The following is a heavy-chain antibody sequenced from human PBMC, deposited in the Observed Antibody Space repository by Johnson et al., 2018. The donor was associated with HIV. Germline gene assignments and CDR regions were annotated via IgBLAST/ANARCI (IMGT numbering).Heavy chain of an antibody. J-gene: IGHJ3*02. CDR3: AKGFSGWPHDAFDI. Sequence: VESGGGVVQPGGSLRLSCATSVFSFSTYGMHWVRQAPGRGLEWVTFIRNDGNNNYYSDSVKGRFTISRDNSKHTMYLQMNSLGADDTALYYCAKGFSGWPHDAFDIWGQGTMVTVSS. D-gene: IGHD6-19*01. CDR2: IRNDGNNN. CDR1: VFSFSTYG. V-gene: IGHV3-30*02.